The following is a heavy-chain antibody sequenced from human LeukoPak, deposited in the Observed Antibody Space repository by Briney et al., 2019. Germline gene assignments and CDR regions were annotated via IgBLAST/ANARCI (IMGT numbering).Heavy chain of an antibody. J-gene: IGHJ6*03. Sequence: PGGSLRLSCAASGFTFSSYAMHWVRQAPGKGLEWVADISYDGSNKYYADSVKGRFTISRDNFKNTLYLQMNSLRAEDTAVYYCARADTVVVVPAAMSGYMDVWGKGTTVTVSS. D-gene: IGHD2-2*01. CDR1: GFTFSSYA. CDR3: ARADTVVVVPAAMSGYMDV. V-gene: IGHV3-30*04. CDR2: ISYDGSNK.